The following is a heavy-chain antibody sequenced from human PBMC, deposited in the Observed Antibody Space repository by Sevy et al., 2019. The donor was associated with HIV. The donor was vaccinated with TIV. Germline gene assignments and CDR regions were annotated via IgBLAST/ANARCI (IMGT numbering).Heavy chain of an antibody. CDR1: GFTFSNYA. V-gene: IGHV3-23*01. CDR3: AKDGFWRRYYNYYMDV. Sequence: GGSLRLSCAASGFTFSNYAMTWVRQAPGKGLEWVSAITGSGGSTYYTDSVKGRFTISRDNSKNTLYLQMNSLRAEDTAVYYCAKDGFWRRYYNYYMDVWGKGTTVTVSS. D-gene: IGHD3-3*01. J-gene: IGHJ6*03. CDR2: ITGSGGST.